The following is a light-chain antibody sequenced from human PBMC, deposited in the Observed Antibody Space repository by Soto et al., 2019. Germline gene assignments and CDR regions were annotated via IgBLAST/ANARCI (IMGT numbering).Light chain of an antibody. CDR1: QSVSSNY. CDR2: GAS. Sequence: EIVLTQSPGTLSLSPGERATLSCRASQSVSSNYLAWYQQKPGQAPRLLIYGASSRATGIRDRFSGSGSGTDFTLTISRREPQDFVVYYCQQYGGSPRFTFGGGTKVEIK. J-gene: IGKJ4*01. CDR3: QQYGGSPRFT. V-gene: IGKV3-20*01.